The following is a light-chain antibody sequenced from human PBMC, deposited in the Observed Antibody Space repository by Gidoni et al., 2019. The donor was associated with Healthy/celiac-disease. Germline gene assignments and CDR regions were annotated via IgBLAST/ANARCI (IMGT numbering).Light chain of an antibody. CDR2: QAS. J-gene: IGKJ1*01. Sequence: DIQMTQSPPTLSAFVGDRVTITCRASQSISSWWAWYQQKPGKAPKLLISQASTLESGVPSRFSGSGAGTEFALTISSLQPDDFATYYCKQYSSYAWTFXXXTKVEIK. CDR3: KQYSSYAWT. CDR1: QSISSW. V-gene: IGKV1-5*03.